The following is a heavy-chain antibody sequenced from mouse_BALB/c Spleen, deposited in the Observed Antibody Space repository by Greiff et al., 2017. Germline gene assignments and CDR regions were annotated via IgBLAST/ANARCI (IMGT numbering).Heavy chain of an antibody. CDR2: INPSSGYT. CDR3: ARWDEGFAY. Sequence: VKLQESGAELARPGASVKMSCKASGYTFTSYTMHWVKQRPGQGLEWIGYINPSSGYTNYNQKFKDKATLTADKSSSTAYMQLSSLTSEDSAVYYCARWDEGFAYWGQGTLVTVSA. D-gene: IGHD4-1*01. V-gene: IGHV1-4*01. CDR1: GYTFTSYT. J-gene: IGHJ3*01.